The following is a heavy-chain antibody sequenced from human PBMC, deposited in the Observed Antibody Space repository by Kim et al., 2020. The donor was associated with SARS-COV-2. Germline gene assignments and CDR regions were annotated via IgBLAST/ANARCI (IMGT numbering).Heavy chain of an antibody. CDR1: GGLISSNIYY. Sequence: SETLSLTCTVSGGLISSNIYYWGWIRQPPGKGLEWIGSAYYSGGTYYNPSLKSPVTISLDTSKNQFSLKLSSVTAADTAVYYCATPYGSGSYHAFDVWGQGTMVTVSS. CDR2: AYYSGGT. V-gene: IGHV4-39*01. CDR3: ATPYGSGSYHAFDV. J-gene: IGHJ3*01. D-gene: IGHD3-10*01.